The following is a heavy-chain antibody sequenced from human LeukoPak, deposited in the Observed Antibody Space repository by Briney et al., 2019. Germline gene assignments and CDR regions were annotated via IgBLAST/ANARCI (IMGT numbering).Heavy chain of an antibody. D-gene: IGHD6-19*01. V-gene: IGHV5-51*01. J-gene: IGHJ4*02. CDR1: GYRFTSYW. Sequence: GESLKISCKGSGYRFTSYWIGWVRQMPGKGLEWMGIIYPGDSDTRYSPSFQGQVTISADKSISTAYLQWSSLKASDTAMYYCARHVGRGSSGWYYFDYWGQGTLVTVSS. CDR2: IYPGDSDT. CDR3: ARHVGRGSSGWYYFDY.